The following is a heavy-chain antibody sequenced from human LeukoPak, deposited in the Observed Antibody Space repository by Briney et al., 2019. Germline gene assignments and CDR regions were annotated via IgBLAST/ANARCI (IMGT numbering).Heavy chain of an antibody. J-gene: IGHJ4*02. CDR3: ARQIASAGTAGFDF. D-gene: IGHD6-13*01. CDR1: GGSISGHY. V-gene: IGHV4-4*07. Sequence: PSETLSLTCTVSGGSISGHYWTWIRQPAGKGLEWIGRIYSTGSTNYNPSLKSRVTMSVDTSKNQFSLRLRSVTAADTAVYYCARQIASAGTAGFDFWGQGALVTVSS. CDR2: IYSTGST.